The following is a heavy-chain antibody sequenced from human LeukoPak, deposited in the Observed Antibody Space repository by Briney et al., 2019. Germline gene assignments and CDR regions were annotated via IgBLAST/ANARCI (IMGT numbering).Heavy chain of an antibody. J-gene: IGHJ3*02. D-gene: IGHD1-26*01. CDR1: GFTVSSNY. Sequence: PGGSLRLSCAASGFTVSSNYMSWVRQAPGKGLEWVSVIYSGGSTYYADSVKGRFTISRDNSKNTLYLQMNSLRAEDTAVYYCARVLHLDAFDIWGQGTMVTVSS. CDR3: ARVLHLDAFDI. CDR2: IYSGGST. V-gene: IGHV3-66*01.